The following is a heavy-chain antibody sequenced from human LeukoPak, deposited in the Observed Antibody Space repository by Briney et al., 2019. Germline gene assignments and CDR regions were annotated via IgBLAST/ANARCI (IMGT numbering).Heavy chain of an antibody. D-gene: IGHD6-13*01. V-gene: IGHV3-64*01. CDR1: GFTFSGHA. Sequence: PGGSLRLSCAASGFTFSGHAMHWVRQAPGKGLEYVAAISSDGGTTNYANSVKGRFIISRDNSKSTLYLQMGCLRSEDMAIYYCARGGTSWPRYFDNWGQGTLVTVSS. CDR3: ARGGTSWPRYFDN. J-gene: IGHJ4*02. CDR2: ISSDGGTT.